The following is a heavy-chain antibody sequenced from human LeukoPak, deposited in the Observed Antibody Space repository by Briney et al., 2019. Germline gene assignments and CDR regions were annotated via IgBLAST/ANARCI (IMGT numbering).Heavy chain of an antibody. J-gene: IGHJ4*02. Sequence: VASVKVSCKASGYTFTSYDINWVRQATGQGLEWMGWMNPNSGNTGYAQKFQGRVTMTRNTSISTAYMELSSLRSEDTAVYYCARAPDPLGYCSSTSRYEPDYWGQGTLVTVSS. CDR2: MNPNSGNT. V-gene: IGHV1-8*01. CDR3: ARAPDPLGYCSSTSRYEPDY. CDR1: GYTFTSYD. D-gene: IGHD2-2*01.